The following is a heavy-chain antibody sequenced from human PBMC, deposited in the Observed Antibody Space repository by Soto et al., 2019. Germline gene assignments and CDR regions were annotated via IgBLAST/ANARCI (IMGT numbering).Heavy chain of an antibody. Sequence: GSLRLSCAASGFTFSSYGMHWVRQAPGKGLEWVAVIWYDGSNKYYADSVKGRFTISRDNSKNTLYLQMNSLRAEDTAVYYCARDSEITFGGVSYYYGMDVWGQGTTVTVSS. CDR2: IWYDGSNK. CDR3: ARDSEITFGGVSYYYGMDV. J-gene: IGHJ6*02. CDR1: GFTFSSYG. V-gene: IGHV3-33*01. D-gene: IGHD3-16*01.